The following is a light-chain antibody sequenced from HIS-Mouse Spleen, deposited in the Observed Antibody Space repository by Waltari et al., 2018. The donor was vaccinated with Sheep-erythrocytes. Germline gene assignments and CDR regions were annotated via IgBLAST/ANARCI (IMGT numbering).Light chain of an antibody. CDR2: DVS. Sequence: QSALTQPRSVSGSPGQSVTISCTGTSSDGGCYNLVSWYQQHPGKAPKLMIYDVSKRPSGVPDRFSGSKSGNTASLTISGLQAEDEADYYCCSYAGSYNHVFATGTKVTVL. CDR3: CSYAGSYNHV. V-gene: IGLV2-11*01. CDR1: SSDGGCYNL. J-gene: IGLJ1*01.